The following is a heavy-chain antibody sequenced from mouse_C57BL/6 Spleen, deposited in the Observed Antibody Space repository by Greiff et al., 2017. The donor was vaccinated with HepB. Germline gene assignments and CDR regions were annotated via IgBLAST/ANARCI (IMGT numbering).Heavy chain of an antibody. CDR3: TRRGTYYDYDEGDYYAMDY. CDR2: IDPETGGT. Sequence: QVQLQQSGAELVRPGASVTLSCKASGYTFTDYEMHWVKQTPVHGLEWIGAIDPETGGTAYNQKFKGKAILTADKSSSTAYMELRSLTSEDSAVYYCTRRGTYYDYDEGDYYAMDYWGQGTSVTVSS. V-gene: IGHV1-15*01. D-gene: IGHD2-4*01. J-gene: IGHJ4*01. CDR1: GYTFTDYE.